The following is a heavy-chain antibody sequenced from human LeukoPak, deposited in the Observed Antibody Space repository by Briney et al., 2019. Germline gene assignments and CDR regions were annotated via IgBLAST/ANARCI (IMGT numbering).Heavy chain of an antibody. CDR3: TRGPGDFDH. Sequence: GRSLRLSCAASGFIFHDYAMHWVRRAPGKGLEWVSGINWNSGSIGYADSVKGRFTISRNNAKNTMYLQMDSLRPEDTALYYCTRGPGDFDHWGQGTLVTVSS. CDR2: INWNSGSI. CDR1: GFIFHDYA. J-gene: IGHJ4*02. V-gene: IGHV3-9*01.